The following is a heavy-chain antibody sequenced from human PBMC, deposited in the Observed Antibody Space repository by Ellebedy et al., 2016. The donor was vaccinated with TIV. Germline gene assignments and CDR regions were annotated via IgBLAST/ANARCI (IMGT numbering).Heavy chain of an antibody. CDR1: GYTFTTYT. CDR2: INAGNGNT. CDR3: ARETHYYDSRSDYPWGS. D-gene: IGHD3-22*01. V-gene: IGHV1-3*01. Sequence: ASVKVSCXASGYTFTTYTMHWVRQAPGHSLEWMGWINAGNGNTKYSQKFQGRVTITRDTSASTAYMELSTLRSEDTAIYYCARETHYYDSRSDYPWGSWGQGTLVIVSS. J-gene: IGHJ5*02.